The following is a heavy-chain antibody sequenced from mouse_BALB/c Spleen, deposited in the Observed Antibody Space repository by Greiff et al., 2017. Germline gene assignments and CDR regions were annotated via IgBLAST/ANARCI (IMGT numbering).Heavy chain of an antibody. V-gene: IGHV14-3*02. CDR2: IDPANGNT. CDR3: ARGRGPWYFDV. CDR1: GFNFKDTY. D-gene: IGHD3-3*01. J-gene: IGHJ1*01. Sequence: EVQLQQSGAELARPGASVKLSCTASGFNFKDTYMHWVKQRPEQGLEWIGRIDPANGNTKYDPKFQGKATLTADTSSNTAYLQLSSLTSEDTAVYYCARGRGPWYFDVWGAGTTVTVAS.